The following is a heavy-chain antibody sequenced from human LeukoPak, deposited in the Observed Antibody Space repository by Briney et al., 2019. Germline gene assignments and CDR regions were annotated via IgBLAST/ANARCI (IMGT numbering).Heavy chain of an antibody. J-gene: IGHJ4*02. Sequence: GGSLRLSCAASGFTFSSYAMSWVRQAPGKGLEWVSAISGSGGSTYYADSVKGRFTISRDNSKNTLYLQMNSLRAEDTAVYYCAKENPSSNGYYNYGFDYWGQGTLVTVSS. CDR2: ISGSGGST. D-gene: IGHD3-22*01. CDR1: GFTFSSYA. V-gene: IGHV3-23*01. CDR3: AKENPSSNGYYNYGFDY.